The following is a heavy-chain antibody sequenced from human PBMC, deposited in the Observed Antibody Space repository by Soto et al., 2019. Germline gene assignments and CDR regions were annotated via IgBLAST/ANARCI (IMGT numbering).Heavy chain of an antibody. D-gene: IGHD3-3*01. J-gene: IGHJ5*02. CDR1: GGSVNGYY. Sequence: SETLSLTCAVYGGSVNGYYWNWIRQPPGKGLEWIGEINHTGGTHYNPSLKSRVTMSVDTSRNQFSLRLSSVTAADTAIYYCATRITVFGLLIPPFDPWGRGTQVTVSS. CDR2: INHTGGT. CDR3: ATRITVFGLLIPPFDP. V-gene: IGHV4-34*01.